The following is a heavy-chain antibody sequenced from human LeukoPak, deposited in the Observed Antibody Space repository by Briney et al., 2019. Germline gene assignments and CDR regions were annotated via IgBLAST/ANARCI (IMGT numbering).Heavy chain of an antibody. CDR3: AKAYGTNGYYQLPIDF. CDR2: ISSSGSTI. CDR1: GFTFSGSA. J-gene: IGHJ4*02. Sequence: GGSLRLSCAASGFTFSGSAMHWVRQAPGKGLEWVSYISSSGSTIYYADSVKGRFTISRDNSRNTLYLQLNNLRADDTALYYCAKAYGTNGYYQLPIDFWGRGTLVTVSS. V-gene: IGHV3-48*01. D-gene: IGHD3-22*01.